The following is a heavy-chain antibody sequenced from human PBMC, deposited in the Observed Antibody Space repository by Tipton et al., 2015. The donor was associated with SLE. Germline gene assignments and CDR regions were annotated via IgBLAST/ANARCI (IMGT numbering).Heavy chain of an antibody. CDR3: ARGPDRLSSSYDY. Sequence: SLRLSCAASGFTVSSNYMSWVRQAPGKGLEWVSVIYSGGSTYYADSVKGRFTISRDNSKNTLYLQMNSLRAEDTAVYYCARGPDRLSSSYDYWGQGTLVTVSS. D-gene: IGHD6-13*01. CDR1: GFTVSSNY. CDR2: IYSGGST. V-gene: IGHV3-66*02. J-gene: IGHJ4*02.